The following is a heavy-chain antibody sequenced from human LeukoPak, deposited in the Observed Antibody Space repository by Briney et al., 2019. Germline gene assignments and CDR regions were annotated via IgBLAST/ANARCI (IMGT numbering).Heavy chain of an antibody. D-gene: IGHD1-26*01. J-gene: IGHJ6*02. CDR2: INSDGSTT. CDR1: AFTFSNSW. Sequence: GGSLRPSCVVSAFTFSNSWMHWVRQAPGKGLVWVSHINSDGSTTTYADSVKGRFTISRDNAKNTLYLQMNSLRAEDTAVYYCARAGRALAWELPDYYYYGMDVRGQGTTVTVSS. CDR3: ARAGRALAWELPDYYYYGMDV. V-gene: IGHV3-74*01.